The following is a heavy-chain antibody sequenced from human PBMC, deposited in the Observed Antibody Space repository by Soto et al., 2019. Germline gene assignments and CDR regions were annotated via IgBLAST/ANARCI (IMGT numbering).Heavy chain of an antibody. D-gene: IGHD6-19*01. CDR2: ISGSGGST. J-gene: IGHJ4*02. V-gene: IGHV3-23*01. Sequence: GSLRLSCAASGFTFSSYAMSWVRQAPGKGLEWVSAISGSGGSTYYADSVKGRFTISRDNSKNTLYLQMNSLRAEDTAVYYCAKDPGFSSGWSGVFENGNYFDYWGQGTLVTVSS. CDR3: AKDPGFSSGWSGVFENGNYFDY. CDR1: GFTFSSYA.